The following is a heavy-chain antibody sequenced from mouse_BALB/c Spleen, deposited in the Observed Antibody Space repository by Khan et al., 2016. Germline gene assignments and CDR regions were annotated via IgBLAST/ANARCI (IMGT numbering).Heavy chain of an antibody. CDR2: INTNTGEP. D-gene: IGHD1-1*01. V-gene: IGHV9-3*02. J-gene: IGHJ3*01. CDR1: GYTFTNYG. CDR3: ARDYYGSSLFAY. Sequence: QIQLVQSGPELKKPGETVKISCKASGYTFTNYGMNWVKQAPGKGLKWMGWINTNTGEPTYAEEFKGRFAFSLETSASTAYLQINNLKNEDTATXFCARDYYGSSLFAYWGQGTLVTVSA.